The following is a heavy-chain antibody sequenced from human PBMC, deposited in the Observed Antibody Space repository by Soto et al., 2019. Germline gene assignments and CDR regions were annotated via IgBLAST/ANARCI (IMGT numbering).Heavy chain of an antibody. CDR3: ARGGMYVDSSWYAPFDY. Sequence: GGSLRLSCAASGFTFSSYAMHWVRQAPGKGLEWVAVISYDGSNKYYADSVKGRFTISRDNSKNTLYLQMNSLRAEDTAVYYCARGGMYVDSSWYAPFDYWGQGTLVTVSS. CDR2: ISYDGSNK. CDR1: GFTFSSYA. D-gene: IGHD6-13*01. J-gene: IGHJ4*02. V-gene: IGHV3-30-3*01.